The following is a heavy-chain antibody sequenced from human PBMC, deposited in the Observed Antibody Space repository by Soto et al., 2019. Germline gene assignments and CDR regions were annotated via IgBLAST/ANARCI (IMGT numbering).Heavy chain of an antibody. V-gene: IGHV3-64*01. D-gene: IGHD2-15*01. Sequence: GGSLRLSCVASGFTFKTYYMHWVRQAPGKGPEYVSAISPDGSRTFYANSVKGRFTISRDNSKNTLYLQVGGLRAEDMAVYYCARVRCSGGSCSSNYYYMDVWGKGTTVTVSS. J-gene: IGHJ6*03. CDR2: ISPDGSRT. CDR3: ARVRCSGGSCSSNYYYMDV. CDR1: GFTFKTYY.